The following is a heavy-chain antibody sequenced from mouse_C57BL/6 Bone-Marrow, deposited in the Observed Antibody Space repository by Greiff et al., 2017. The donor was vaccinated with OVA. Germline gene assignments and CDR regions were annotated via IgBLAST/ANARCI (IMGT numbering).Heavy chain of an antibody. CDR1: GYTFTSYW. Sequence: VQLQQSGTVLARPGASVKMSCKTSGYTFTSYWMHWVKQRPGQGLEWIGAIYPGNSDTSYNQKFKGKAKLTAVTSASTAYMELSSLTNEDSAVYYCTPLRLLLAYWGQGTLVTVSA. CDR2: IYPGNSDT. CDR3: TPLRLLLAY. D-gene: IGHD2-3*01. J-gene: IGHJ3*01. V-gene: IGHV1-5*01.